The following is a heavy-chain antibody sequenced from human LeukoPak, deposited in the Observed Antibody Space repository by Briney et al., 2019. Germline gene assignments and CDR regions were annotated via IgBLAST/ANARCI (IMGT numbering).Heavy chain of an antibody. CDR1: GFTFSNYA. V-gene: IGHV3-64*02. J-gene: IGHJ4*02. CDR2: ISNYGDKR. D-gene: IGHD3-22*01. Sequence: GGSLRLSCVASGFTFSNYAMHWVRQAPGKGLEYVSTISNYGDKRHYADSVKGRFTISRDNSKNTVYLQMGSLRDEDMAVYYCARDYYDDISGTPGYWGQGTLVTVSS. CDR3: ARDYYDDISGTPGY.